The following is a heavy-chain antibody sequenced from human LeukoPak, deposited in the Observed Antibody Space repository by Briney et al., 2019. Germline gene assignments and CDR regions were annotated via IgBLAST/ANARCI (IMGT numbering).Heavy chain of an antibody. V-gene: IGHV4-59*01. CDR2: IYHSGST. CDR1: GGSISNYY. J-gene: IGHJ6*03. Sequence: PSETLSLTCTVSGGSISNYYWSWIRQPPGKGLEWIGYIYHSGSTNYNPSLKSRVTISVDTSKNQFSLKLSSVTAADTAVYYCTRGSIAYYYMDVWGKGTTVTISS. CDR3: TRGSIAYYYMDV. D-gene: IGHD3-22*01.